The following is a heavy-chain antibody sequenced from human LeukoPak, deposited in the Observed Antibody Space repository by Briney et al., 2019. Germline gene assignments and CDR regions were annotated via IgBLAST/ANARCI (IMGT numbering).Heavy chain of an antibody. D-gene: IGHD6-19*01. V-gene: IGHV1-18*01. Sequence: ASVKVSCKASGYTFTSYGISWVRQAPGQGLEWMGRINVYNGNTNYAQKFQGRVTMTTGTSTSTAYMELRSLTSDDTAVYYCAREYSSGWSYHFDSWGPGTLVTVSS. J-gene: IGHJ4*02. CDR3: AREYSSGWSYHFDS. CDR1: GYTFTSYG. CDR2: INVYNGNT.